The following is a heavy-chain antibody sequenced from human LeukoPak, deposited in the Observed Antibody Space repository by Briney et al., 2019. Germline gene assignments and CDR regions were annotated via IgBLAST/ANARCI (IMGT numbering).Heavy chain of an antibody. CDR2: ISSGGTSE. D-gene: IGHD2/OR15-2a*01. Sequence: GRPLRLSCGASGFAFSTYAMHWVRQTPDKGLEWVALISSGGTSENYADSVKGRFTISRDNSKNTLYLRMNNLTPEDTAVYYCAKGYRSTTSYGNWFDPWGQGTLVTVSS. CDR3: AKGYRSTTSYGNWFDP. J-gene: IGHJ5*02. V-gene: IGHV3-30*18. CDR1: GFAFSTYA.